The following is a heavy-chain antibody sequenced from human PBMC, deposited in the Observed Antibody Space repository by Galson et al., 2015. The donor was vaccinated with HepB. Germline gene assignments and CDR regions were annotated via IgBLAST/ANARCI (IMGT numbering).Heavy chain of an antibody. Sequence: ETLSLTCTVSGGSVSSGSYYWSWTRQPPGKGLEWIGYIYYSGSTNYNPSLKSRVTISVDTSKNQFSLKLSSVTAADTAVYYCARGGWFDPWGQGTLVTVSS. J-gene: IGHJ5*02. CDR2: IYYSGST. CDR3: ARGGWFDP. CDR1: GGSVSSGSYY. V-gene: IGHV4-61*01.